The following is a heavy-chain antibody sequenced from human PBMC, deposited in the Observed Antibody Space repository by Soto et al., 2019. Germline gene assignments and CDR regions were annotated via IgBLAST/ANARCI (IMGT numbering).Heavy chain of an antibody. J-gene: IGHJ5*01. CDR3: TRAYGAETFDF. D-gene: IGHD3-10*01. Sequence: ASVKVSCKASGYTFNNYDIHWVRQAPGHGLEWMGWMNPNSGNTGYAQNFRGRVTMTQNTAIGTAYMELSSLRSDDTATYYCTRAYGAETFDFWGQGTLVTVSS. CDR2: MNPNSGNT. CDR1: GYTFNNYD. V-gene: IGHV1-8*02.